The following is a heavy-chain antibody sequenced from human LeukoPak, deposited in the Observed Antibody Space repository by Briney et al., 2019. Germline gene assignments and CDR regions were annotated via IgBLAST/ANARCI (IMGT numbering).Heavy chain of an antibody. D-gene: IGHD6-19*01. CDR1: DYSISSGYY. Sequence: SETLSLTCAVSDYSISSGYYWGWIRQPPGKGLEWIGSIYHSGSTYYNPSLKSRVTISVDTSKNQFSLKLNSVTAADTAVYYCARDRKAVAGTGYWGRGTLVTVSS. CDR3: ARDRKAVAGTGY. J-gene: IGHJ4*02. V-gene: IGHV4-38-2*02. CDR2: IYHSGST.